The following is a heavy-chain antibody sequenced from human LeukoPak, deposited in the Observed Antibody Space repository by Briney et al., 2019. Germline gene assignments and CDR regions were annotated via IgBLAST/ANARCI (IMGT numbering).Heavy chain of an antibody. Sequence: GGSLRLSCAASGFTFSRFWMSWVRQAPGKGLEWVANIKQDGSEKYYVDSMKGRFTISRDNAKNSLYLQMNSLRAEDTAVYYCAKDFGDLRYYYDSSGDDAFDIWGQGTMVTVSS. D-gene: IGHD3-22*01. CDR3: AKDFGDLRYYYDSSGDDAFDI. V-gene: IGHV3-7*01. J-gene: IGHJ3*02. CDR2: IKQDGSEK. CDR1: GFTFSRFW.